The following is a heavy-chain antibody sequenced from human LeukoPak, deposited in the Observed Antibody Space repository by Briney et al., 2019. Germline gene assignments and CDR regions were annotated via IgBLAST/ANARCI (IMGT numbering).Heavy chain of an antibody. CDR2: INWNGGST. CDR3: ARDTAMVRFDP. D-gene: IGHD5-18*01. V-gene: IGHV3-20*04. CDR1: GFTFDDYV. Sequence: GGSLRLCCAASGFTFDDYVMSLVRQAPGKGLEWVSGINWNGGSTGYADSVKGRFTISRDNAKNSLYLQMNSLRAEDTALYYCARDTAMVRFDPWGQGTLVTASS. J-gene: IGHJ5*02.